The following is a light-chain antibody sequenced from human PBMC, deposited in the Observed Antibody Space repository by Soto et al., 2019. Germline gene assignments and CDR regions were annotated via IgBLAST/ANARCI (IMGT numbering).Light chain of an antibody. CDR1: QGIGDT. V-gene: IGKV1-13*02. Sequence: LTQSPATLSVSPGEGVTLSCRASQGIGDTLAWYQQKPGKAPNLLIYEASILQRGVPSRFSGSNSGTDFTLTISSLQAEDFATYYCQQTRSYPSTFGGGTKVDIK. J-gene: IGKJ4*01. CDR3: QQTRSYPST. CDR2: EAS.